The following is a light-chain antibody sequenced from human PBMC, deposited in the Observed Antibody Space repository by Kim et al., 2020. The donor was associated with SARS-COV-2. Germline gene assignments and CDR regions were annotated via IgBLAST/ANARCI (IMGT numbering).Light chain of an antibody. CDR3: QVWDNSSDHPV. CDR2: YDN. J-gene: IGLJ2*01. V-gene: IGLV3-21*04. CDR1: NIGSRS. Sequence: APGKTARISCGGNNIGSRSVHWYQQRPGQPPVVVIHYDNDRPSGIPERFSGSNSGNTATLTISRVEAGDEADYYCQVWDNSSDHPVFGGGTKVTVL.